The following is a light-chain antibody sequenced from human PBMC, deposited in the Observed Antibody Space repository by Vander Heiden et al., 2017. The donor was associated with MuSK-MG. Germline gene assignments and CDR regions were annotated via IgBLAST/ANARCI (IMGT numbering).Light chain of an antibody. CDR3: QQSDSTSVT. J-gene: IGKJ2*01. CDR2: ATS. Sequence: ITCRASQSIGNYLNWYQHKPGKAPKLLIYATSSLQSGVPSRFSGSGYGTDFTLTISSLQPEDFATYYCQQSDSTSVTFGQGTRLEIK. CDR1: QSIGNY. V-gene: IGKV1-39*01.